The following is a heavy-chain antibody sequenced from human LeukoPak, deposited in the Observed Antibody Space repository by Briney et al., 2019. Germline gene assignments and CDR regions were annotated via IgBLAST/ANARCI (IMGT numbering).Heavy chain of an antibody. CDR2: ISGSGGST. CDR1: GFTFSSYA. V-gene: IGHV3-23*01. CDR3: AKGALQQWLVRGYYFDY. D-gene: IGHD6-19*01. Sequence: GGSLRLSCAASGFTFSSYAMSWVRQAPGKGLEWVSAISGSGGSTYYADSVKGRFTISRDNSKNTLYLQMNSLRAEDTAVYYCAKGALQQWLVRGYYFDYWGQGTLVTVSS. J-gene: IGHJ4*02.